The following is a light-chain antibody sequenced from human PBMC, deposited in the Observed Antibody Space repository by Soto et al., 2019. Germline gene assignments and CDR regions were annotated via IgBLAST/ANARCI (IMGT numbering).Light chain of an antibody. CDR3: LLTYPGVRV. J-gene: IGLJ1*01. Sequence: QAVVTQEPSLTVSPGDTVTLTCGSSTGAVTSGHLPPWFQQKPGQAPKTLIYATSNTHSWTPARFSGSLLGGKAALTLSGAQPEDEAEYYCLLTYPGVRVFGTGTKLTVL. CDR2: ATS. V-gene: IGLV7-46*01. CDR1: TGAVTSGHL.